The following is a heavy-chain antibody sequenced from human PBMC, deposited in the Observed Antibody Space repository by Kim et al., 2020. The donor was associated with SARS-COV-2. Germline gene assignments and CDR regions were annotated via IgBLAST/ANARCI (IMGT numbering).Heavy chain of an antibody. CDR3: AKDEYSGYDYDCYFDY. V-gene: IGHV3-30*04. D-gene: IGHD5-12*01. CDR1: GFTFSTYT. CDR2: ISYDGSTK. Sequence: GGSLRLSCSASGFTFSTYTMHWVRQAPGKGLEWVALISYDGSTKYYADSVKGRFTISRDNSKNTLYLQMNSLRPEDTAMYYCAKDEYSGYDYDCYFDYCGQGTLVTGSS. J-gene: IGHJ4*02.